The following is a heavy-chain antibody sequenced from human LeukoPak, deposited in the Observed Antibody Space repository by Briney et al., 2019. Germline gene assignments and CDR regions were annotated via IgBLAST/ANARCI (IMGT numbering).Heavy chain of an antibody. CDR1: GGSISGYY. CDR3: ARDGGSGSYYRFDS. D-gene: IGHD3-10*01. V-gene: IGHV4-59*01. J-gene: IGHJ4*02. CDR2: IYYSGST. Sequence: SETLSLTCTVSGGSISGYYWSWIRQPPGEGLEWIGYIYYSGSTNYNPSLKSRVTISVDTPKNQFSLKLSSVTAADTAVYFCARDGGSGSYYRFDSWGQGTLVTVSS.